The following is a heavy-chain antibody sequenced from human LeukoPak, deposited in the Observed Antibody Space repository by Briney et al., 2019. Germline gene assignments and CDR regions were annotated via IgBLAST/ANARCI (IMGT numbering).Heavy chain of an antibody. J-gene: IGHJ4*02. V-gene: IGHV3-23*01. CDR3: AKVVAGNIDYYFDY. Sequence: GGSLRLSCAASGFTFSSYPMTWVRQAPGKGLEWVSSISGGSERIYYADSVKGRFTISRDNSKNTVYLQMRNLRVEHTAVYYCAKVVAGNIDYYFDYWGQGILVAVSS. CDR2: ISGGSERI. CDR1: GFTFSSYP. D-gene: IGHD2/OR15-2a*01.